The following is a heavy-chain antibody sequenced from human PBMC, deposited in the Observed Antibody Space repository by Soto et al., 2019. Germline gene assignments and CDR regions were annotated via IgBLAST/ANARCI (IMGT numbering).Heavy chain of an antibody. Sequence: EVQLLESGGGLVQPGGSLRLSCAASGFTFSSYAMSWVRQAPGKGLEWVSAISGSGGSTYYADSVKGRFTIPRDNSKNTLYLQMNRRRAEDTAVYYCARRSSGWYFEYWGQGTLVTVSS. CDR1: GFTFSSYA. CDR2: ISGSGGST. V-gene: IGHV3-23*01. J-gene: IGHJ4*02. D-gene: IGHD6-19*01. CDR3: ARRSSGWYFEY.